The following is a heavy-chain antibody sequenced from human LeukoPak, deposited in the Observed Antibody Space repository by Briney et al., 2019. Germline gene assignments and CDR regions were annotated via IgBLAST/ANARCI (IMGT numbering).Heavy chain of an antibody. CDR2: IYYSGST. J-gene: IGHJ4*02. D-gene: IGHD2-21*02. V-gene: IGHV4-59*08. CDR1: GGSISSYY. CDR3: ARHWAGDCYGDCHSFDS. Sequence: SETLSLTCTVSGGSISSYYWSWIRQPPGKGLEWIGYIYYSGSTNYNPSLKSRVTISVDTSKNQFSLKLSSVTAADTAVYYCARHWAGDCYGDCHSFDSWGQGTLVTVSS.